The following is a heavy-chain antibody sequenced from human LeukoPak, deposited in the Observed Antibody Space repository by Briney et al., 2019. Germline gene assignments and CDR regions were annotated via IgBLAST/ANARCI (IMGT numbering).Heavy chain of an antibody. CDR3: ARLEGKWELHTYAEYFQH. CDR2: IYHGGRT. Sequence: SETLSLTCTVSGYSISSGYYWGWIRQTPGKGLEWIGYIYHGGRTDYNPSLKSRVTISVDTSKNQFSLKLSSVTAADTAVYYCARLEGKWELHTYAEYFQHWGQGTLVTVSS. D-gene: IGHD1-26*01. CDR1: GYSISSGYY. J-gene: IGHJ1*01. V-gene: IGHV4-38-2*02.